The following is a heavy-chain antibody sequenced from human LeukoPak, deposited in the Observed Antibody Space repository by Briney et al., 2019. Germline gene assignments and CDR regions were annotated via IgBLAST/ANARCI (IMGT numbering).Heavy chain of an antibody. Sequence: GGSLRLSCAASEFTFAIYWMSWVRQSPGKGLEWVANIKQDGSEKYNADSVKGRFTISRDNAKNSLYLQMNSLRAEDSAVYYCASQLERRQGWFDPWGQGTLVTVPS. V-gene: IGHV3-7*01. CDR2: IKQDGSEK. CDR1: EFTFAIYW. J-gene: IGHJ5*02. CDR3: ASQLERRQGWFDP. D-gene: IGHD1-1*01.